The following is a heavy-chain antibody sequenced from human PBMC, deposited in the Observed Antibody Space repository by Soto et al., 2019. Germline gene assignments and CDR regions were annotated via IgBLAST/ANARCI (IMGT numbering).Heavy chain of an antibody. V-gene: IGHV3-23*01. Sequence: GSLRLSCAASGFTFSSYAMSWFRQAPGKGLEWVSAISGSGGSKYYADSVKGRFTISRDNSKNTLYLQMNSLRAEDTAVYYSAKDWQLAYYYYGMDVWGQGTTVTVSS. CDR3: AKDWQLAYYYYGMDV. D-gene: IGHD6-6*01. CDR1: GFTFSSYA. CDR2: ISGSGGSK. J-gene: IGHJ6*02.